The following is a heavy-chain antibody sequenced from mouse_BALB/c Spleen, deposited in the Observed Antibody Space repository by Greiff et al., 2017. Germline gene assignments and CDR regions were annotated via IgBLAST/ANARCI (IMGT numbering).Heavy chain of an antibody. J-gene: IGHJ4*01. CDR2: ISYSGST. Sequence: EVQLQQSGPGLVKPSQSLSLTCTVTGYSITSDYAWNWIRQFPGNKLEWMGYISYSGSTSYNPSLKSRISITRDTSKNQFFLQLNSVTTEDTATYYCARGYGYDDGYAMDYWGQGTSVTVSS. CDR3: ARGYGYDDGYAMDY. V-gene: IGHV3-2*02. CDR1: GYSITSDYA. D-gene: IGHD2-2*01.